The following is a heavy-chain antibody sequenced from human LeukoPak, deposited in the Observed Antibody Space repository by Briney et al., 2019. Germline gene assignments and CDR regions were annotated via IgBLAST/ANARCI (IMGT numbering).Heavy chain of an antibody. J-gene: IGHJ6*03. CDR3: ARGRFDTHYYYYYYYMDV. Sequence: PSETLSLTCTVSGGSLSSYYWSWIRQPPGKGLEWIGYIYYSGSTNYNPSLKSRVTISVDTSKNQFSLKLSSVTAADTPAYYCARGRFDTHYYYYYYYMDVWGKGTTVTVSS. D-gene: IGHD5-18*01. CDR1: GGSLSSYY. CDR2: IYYSGST. V-gene: IGHV4-59*12.